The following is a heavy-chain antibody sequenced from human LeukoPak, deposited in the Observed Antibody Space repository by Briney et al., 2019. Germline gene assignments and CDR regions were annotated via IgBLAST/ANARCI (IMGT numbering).Heavy chain of an antibody. D-gene: IGHD1-26*01. CDR3: ARDVVGSLDY. CDR1: GFTFSTYW. Sequence: GGPLRLSCAASGFTFSTYWMAWVRQAPGKGLEWVANIKGDESAKHQADSVKGRFTISRDNVQNSVYLQMSSLRGEDTAVYYCARDVVGSLDYWGQGTLVTVSS. V-gene: IGHV3-7*01. CDR2: IKGDESAK. J-gene: IGHJ4*02.